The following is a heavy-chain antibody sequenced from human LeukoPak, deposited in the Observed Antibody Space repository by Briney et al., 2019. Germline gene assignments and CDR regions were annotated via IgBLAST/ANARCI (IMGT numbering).Heavy chain of an antibody. V-gene: IGHV3-7*01. CDR2: IKQDGSEK. Sequence: PGGSLRLSCAASGFTFRTQWMTWVRQAPGKGLEWVANIKQDGSEKYYVDSVKGRFTISKDNAKNSLYLQMNSLRVEGTAVYYCARGGSSSSWFWVDWGQGTLVTVSS. CDR1: GFTFRTQW. D-gene: IGHD6-13*01. CDR3: ARGGSSSSWFWVD. J-gene: IGHJ4*02.